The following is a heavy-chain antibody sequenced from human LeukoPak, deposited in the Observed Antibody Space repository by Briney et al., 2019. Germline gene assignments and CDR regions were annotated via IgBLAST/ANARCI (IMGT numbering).Heavy chain of an antibody. CDR1: GFSLSTSGLC. D-gene: IGHD3-22*01. V-gene: IGHV2-70*11. CDR2: IDWDDDK. CDR3: ARTYETTVIVVGPFDY. Sequence: SGPTLVNPTQTLTLTCTFSGFSLSTSGLCVSWIRQPPGKALEWLARIDWDDDKYYNTSLKTRLTISKDTSKNQVVLTMTNMDPVDTATYYCARTYETTVIVVGPFDYWGQGTLVTVSS. J-gene: IGHJ4*02.